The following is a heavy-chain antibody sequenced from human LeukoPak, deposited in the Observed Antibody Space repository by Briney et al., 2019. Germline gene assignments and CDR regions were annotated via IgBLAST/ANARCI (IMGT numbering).Heavy chain of an antibody. CDR3: AKVYVAVAGRRGGYYFDY. CDR1: GFTFSSYA. D-gene: IGHD6-19*01. Sequence: GGSLRLSCAASGFTFSSYAMSWVRQAPGKGLEWVSAISGSGGSTYYADSVKRRFTISRDNSKNTLYLQMNSLRAEDTAVYYCAKVYVAVAGRRGGYYFDYWGQGTLVTVSS. CDR2: ISGSGGST. J-gene: IGHJ4*02. V-gene: IGHV3-23*01.